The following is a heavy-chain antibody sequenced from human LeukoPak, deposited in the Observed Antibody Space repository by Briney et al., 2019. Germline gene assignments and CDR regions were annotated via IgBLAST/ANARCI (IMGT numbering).Heavy chain of an antibody. CDR2: ITSDGTAT. CDR1: GFTFSNYW. D-gene: IGHD5-24*01. Sequence: GGSLRLACVASGFTFSNYWMHWVRQAPGKGLVWVSRITSDGTATTYADSVKGRFTISRDNAKNTLYLQMNSLRVEDTALYYCARGYNYANDFDSWGQGTLVSVSS. CDR3: ARGYNYANDFDS. J-gene: IGHJ4*02. V-gene: IGHV3-74*01.